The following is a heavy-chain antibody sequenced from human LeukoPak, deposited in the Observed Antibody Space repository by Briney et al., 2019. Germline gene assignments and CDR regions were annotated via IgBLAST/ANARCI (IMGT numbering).Heavy chain of an antibody. J-gene: IGHJ3*02. CDR3: AGQGYSSSTSCPTDDAFDI. CDR1: GGTFSSYA. Sequence: ASVKVSCKASGGTFSSYAISWVRQAPGRGLEWMGGIIPIFGTANYAQKFQGRVTITADESTSTAYMELSSLRSEDTAVYYCAGQGYSSSTSCPTDDAFDIWGQGTMVTVSS. D-gene: IGHD2-2*01. CDR2: IIPIFGTA. V-gene: IGHV1-69*13.